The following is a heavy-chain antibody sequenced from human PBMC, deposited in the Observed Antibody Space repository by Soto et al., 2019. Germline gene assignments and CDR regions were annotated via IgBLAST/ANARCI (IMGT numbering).Heavy chain of an antibody. D-gene: IGHD3-3*01. Sequence: WGSLTLSCAVSGFSFSRYEMNWVRHTRGKGLEWVSYSSSSGSTIEYADSVKGRFTISRDNVKISLYLQMNSLRAEDTAVYYCARRGLAYDFDKSDYYLSLDGFDLWGQGTMVTVSS. CDR2: SSSSGSTI. CDR3: ARRGLAYDFDKSDYYLSLDGFDL. V-gene: IGHV3-48*03. CDR1: GFSFSRYE. J-gene: IGHJ3*01.